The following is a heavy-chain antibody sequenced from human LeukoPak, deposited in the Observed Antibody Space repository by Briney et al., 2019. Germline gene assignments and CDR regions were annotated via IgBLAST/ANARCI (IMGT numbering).Heavy chain of an antibody. CDR2: ISSSSSTI. CDR3: ARPLNPAMVPYLGY. J-gene: IGHJ4*02. CDR1: GFTFSSYS. D-gene: IGHD5-18*01. Sequence: GGSLRLSCAASGFTFSSYSMNWVRQAPGKGLEWVSYISSSSSTIYYADSVKGRFTISRDNAKNSLYLQMHSLRAEDTAVYYCARPLNPAMVPYLGYWGQGTLVTVSS. V-gene: IGHV3-48*01.